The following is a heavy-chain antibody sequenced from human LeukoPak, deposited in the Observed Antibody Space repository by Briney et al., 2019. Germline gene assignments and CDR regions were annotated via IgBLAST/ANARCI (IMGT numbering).Heavy chain of an antibody. D-gene: IGHD4-17*01. Sequence: GGSLRLSCAASGFTFSTYAMSWVRQAPGKGLEWVSSISGSGGSTYYVDSVKGRFTISRDNSKNTVFLQMNSLRAEDTAIYYCAKDLFDYGNYDYFDYWGQGNLVTVSS. CDR3: AKDLFDYGNYDYFDY. V-gene: IGHV3-23*01. CDR1: GFTFSTYA. CDR2: ISGSGGST. J-gene: IGHJ4*02.